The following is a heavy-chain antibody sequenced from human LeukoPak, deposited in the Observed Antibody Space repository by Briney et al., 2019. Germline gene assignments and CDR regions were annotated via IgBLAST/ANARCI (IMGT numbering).Heavy chain of an antibody. D-gene: IGHD3-3*01. CDR1: GFTFSSYA. CDR2: ISGSGGST. V-gene: IGHV3-23*01. CDR3: ARGNRIRFLEWLPLPRRRYYYYYMDV. Sequence: GGSLRLSCAASGFTFSSYAMSWVRQAPGKGLEWVSAISGSGGSTYYADSVKGRFTISRDNSKNTLYLQMNSLRAEDTAVYYCARGNRIRFLEWLPLPRRRYYYYYMDVRGKGTTVTVSS. J-gene: IGHJ6*03.